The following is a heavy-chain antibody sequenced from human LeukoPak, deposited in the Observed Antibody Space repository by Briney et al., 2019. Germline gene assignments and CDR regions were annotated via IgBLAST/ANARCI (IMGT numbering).Heavy chain of an antibody. CDR1: GGTFSNYA. J-gene: IGHJ4*02. D-gene: IGHD4-23*01. Sequence: GASVKVSCKASGGTFSNYATNWVRQAPGQGLEWMGRIIPILGIANYAQKFQGRVTITADKSTSIAYMEVGRLRSEDTAVYYCARDDGGNTEWAYWGQGTLVTVSS. V-gene: IGHV1-69*04. CDR3: ARDDGGNTEWAY. CDR2: IIPILGIA.